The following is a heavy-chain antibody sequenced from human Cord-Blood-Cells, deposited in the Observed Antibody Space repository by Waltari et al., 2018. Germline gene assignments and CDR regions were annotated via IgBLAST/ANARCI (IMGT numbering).Heavy chain of an antibody. D-gene: IGHD6-13*01. V-gene: IGHV5-51*01. J-gene: IGHJ3*02. CDR2: IYPGDSDT. CDR3: ARRAGYSSSWYAFDI. CDR1: GYSFTSYW. Sequence: EVQLVQSGAEVKKPGESLKISCKGSGYSFTSYWIGWVRQMPGKGLELMGIIYPGDSDTRYSPSFQGQVTISADKSISTAYLQWSSLKASDTAMYYCARRAGYSSSWYAFDIWGQGTMVTVSS.